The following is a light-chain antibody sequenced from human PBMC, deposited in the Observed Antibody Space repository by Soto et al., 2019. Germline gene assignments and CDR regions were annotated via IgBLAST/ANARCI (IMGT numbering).Light chain of an antibody. CDR1: QSISSY. CDR2: AAS. J-gene: IGKJ4*01. Sequence: IQMTQSPSSLSASVGDRVTITCRASQSISSYLNWYQQKPGKAPKLLIYAASSLQSGVPSRFSGSGSGTDFTLTISSPQPEDFATYYCQQSYSTLTFGGGTTVDIK. V-gene: IGKV1-39*01. CDR3: QQSYSTLT.